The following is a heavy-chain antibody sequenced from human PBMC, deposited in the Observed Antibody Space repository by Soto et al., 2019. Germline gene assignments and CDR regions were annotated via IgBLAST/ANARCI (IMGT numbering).Heavy chain of an antibody. V-gene: IGHV3-30-3*01. D-gene: IGHD2-21*01. J-gene: IGHJ4*02. Sequence: QVQLVESGGGVVQPGRSLRLSCAASGFSFGTYAMHWFRQAPGKGLEWVAVISFDGNNKYYAVSVKGRFTSSRDNSKNTVCLQMNSLRLEDTAVYYCGRAIDWGQGTLVTVSS. CDR3: GRAID. CDR2: ISFDGNNK. CDR1: GFSFGTYA.